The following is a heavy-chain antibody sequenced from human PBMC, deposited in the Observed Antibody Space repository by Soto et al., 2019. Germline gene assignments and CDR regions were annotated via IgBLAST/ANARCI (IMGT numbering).Heavy chain of an antibody. J-gene: IGHJ2*01. D-gene: IGHD3-10*01. Sequence: QVQLQESGPGLVKPSQTLSLTCTVSGVSISSGGYYWSWIRQHPGKGLEWIGYIYYSGSTYYNPSLTIRVTISVDTSKNQFSLKLSSVTAADTAVYYCARDHGDWYWYFDLWGRGTLVTVSS. CDR3: ARDHGDWYWYFDL. V-gene: IGHV4-31*03. CDR2: IYYSGST. CDR1: GVSISSGGYY.